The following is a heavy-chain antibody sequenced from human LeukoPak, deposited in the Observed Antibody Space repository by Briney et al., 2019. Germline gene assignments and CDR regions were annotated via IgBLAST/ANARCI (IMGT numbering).Heavy chain of an antibody. CDR1: GFTFYDDA. CDR2: ISWNSGSI. J-gene: IGHJ4*02. V-gene: IGHV3-9*01. Sequence: GRSLRLSCAASGFTFYDDAMHWVRQAPGKGLEWVPGISWNSGSIGYADSVKGRFTISRDNAKNTLYLQMNSLRAEDTAVYYCAKAHDYGDYVLDYWGQGTLVTVSS. D-gene: IGHD4-17*01. CDR3: AKAHDYGDYVLDY.